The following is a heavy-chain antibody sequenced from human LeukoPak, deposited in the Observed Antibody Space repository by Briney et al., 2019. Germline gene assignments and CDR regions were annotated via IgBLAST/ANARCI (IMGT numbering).Heavy chain of an antibody. Sequence: SETLSLTCTVSGGSIRSYYWSWIRQPPGKGLEWIGEINHSGSTNYNPSLKSRVTISVDTSKNQFSLKLSSVTAADTAVYYCARHIVAQGAFDIWGQGTTVTVSS. CDR1: GGSIRSYY. CDR3: ARHIVAQGAFDI. V-gene: IGHV4-34*01. J-gene: IGHJ3*02. D-gene: IGHD5-12*01. CDR2: INHSGST.